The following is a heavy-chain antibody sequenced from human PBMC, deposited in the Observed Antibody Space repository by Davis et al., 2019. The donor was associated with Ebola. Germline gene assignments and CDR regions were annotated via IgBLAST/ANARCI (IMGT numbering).Heavy chain of an antibody. Sequence: AASVKVSCKASGYIFTSYAIHWVRQAPGQRLEWMGWINAGNGNTKYSQKFQGRVTITRDTSASTAYMELSSLRSEDTAVYYCAGWGSYRYHDAFDIWGQGTMVTVSS. CDR1: GYIFTSYA. CDR3: AGWGSYRYHDAFDI. V-gene: IGHV1-3*01. CDR2: INAGNGNT. D-gene: IGHD3-16*02. J-gene: IGHJ3*02.